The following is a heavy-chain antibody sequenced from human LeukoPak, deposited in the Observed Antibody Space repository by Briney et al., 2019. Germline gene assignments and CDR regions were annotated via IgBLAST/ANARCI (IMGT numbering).Heavy chain of an antibody. Sequence: SGPTLVNPTQTLTLTCTFSGFSLSTSGVGVGWIRQPPGKALEWLALIYWNDAKRYGPPLKNRLTITKDTSKNQVVLTMTKMDPLDTATYCCAHTVNTVTTCWGAFDTRGQGKMVTVSS. J-gene: IGHJ3*02. CDR3: AHTVNTVTTCWGAFDT. V-gene: IGHV2-5*01. CDR1: GFSLSTSGVG. D-gene: IGHD4-17*01. CDR2: IYWNDAK.